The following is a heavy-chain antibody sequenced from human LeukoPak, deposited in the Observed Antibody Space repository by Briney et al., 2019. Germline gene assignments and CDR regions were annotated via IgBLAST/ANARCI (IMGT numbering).Heavy chain of an antibody. V-gene: IGHV3-30-3*01. D-gene: IGHD3-22*01. CDR2: TSSDLNVK. CDR3: AQSLEYYYYCSGYHY. CDR1: GFTFRNYV. Sequence: GGSLRLSCAASGFTFRNYVIHWVRQAPGKGLEWVAVTSSDLNVKLYADSVKGRFTISRDNSKNTLYLQMNSLRAEDTAVYYCAQSLEYYYYCSGYHYWGQGTLVTVSS. J-gene: IGHJ4*02.